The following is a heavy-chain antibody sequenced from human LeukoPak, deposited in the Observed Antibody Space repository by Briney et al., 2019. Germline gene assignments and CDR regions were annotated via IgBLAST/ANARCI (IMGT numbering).Heavy chain of an antibody. CDR2: IYYNGGT. CDR1: GGSISTGGYF. Sequence: SETLSLTCTVSGGSISTGGYFWSWIRQPPGKGLEWIGFIYYNGGTYYNPSLKSRVSISVDTSKNQFSLKLSSVTAADTAVYCCAREYCSSTSCYQWFDPWGQGTLVTVSS. D-gene: IGHD2-2*01. CDR3: AREYCSSTSCYQWFDP. J-gene: IGHJ5*02. V-gene: IGHV4-31*03.